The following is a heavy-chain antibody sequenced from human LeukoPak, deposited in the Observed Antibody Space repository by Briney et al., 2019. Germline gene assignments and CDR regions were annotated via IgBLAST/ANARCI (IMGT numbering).Heavy chain of an antibody. D-gene: IGHD3-22*01. CDR3: AREAFTYYYDSSGFGY. CDR1: GFTFSSYS. V-gene: IGHV3-33*08. Sequence: GGSLRHSCAASGFTFSSYSMNWVRQAPGKGLEWVAVIWYDGSNKYYADSVKGRFTISRDNSKNTLYLQMNSLRAEDTAVYYCAREAFTYYYDSSGFGYWGQGTLVTVSS. J-gene: IGHJ4*02. CDR2: IWYDGSNK.